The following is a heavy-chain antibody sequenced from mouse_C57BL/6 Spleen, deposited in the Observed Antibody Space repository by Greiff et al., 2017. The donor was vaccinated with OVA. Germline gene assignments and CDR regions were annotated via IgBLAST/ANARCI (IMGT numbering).Heavy chain of an antibody. V-gene: IGHV1-61*01. CDR3: ARERDYPDY. CDR2: IYPSDSET. D-gene: IGHD2-4*01. Sequence: QVQLQQPGAELVRPGSSVKLSCKASGYTFTSYWMDWVKQRPGQGLEWIGNIYPSDSETHYNQKFKDKATLTVDKSSSTAYMQLSSLTSEDSAVYYCARERDYPDYWGQGTTLTVSS. J-gene: IGHJ2*01. CDR1: GYTFTSYW.